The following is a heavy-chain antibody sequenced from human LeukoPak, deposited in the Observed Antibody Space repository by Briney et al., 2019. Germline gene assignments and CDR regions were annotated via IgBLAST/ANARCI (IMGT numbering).Heavy chain of an antibody. CDR2: ISAYNGNT. CDR3: ARFVVSSSYNWFDP. CDR1: GYTFTSYG. D-gene: IGHD6-6*01. Sequence: GASVKVSCKASGYTFTSYGISWVRQAPGQGLEWMGWISAYNGNTNYAQKLQGRVTMTTDTSTSTAYMELRSLRSDDTAVYYCARFVVSSSYNWFDPWAREPWSPSPQ. J-gene: IGHJ5*02. V-gene: IGHV1-18*01.